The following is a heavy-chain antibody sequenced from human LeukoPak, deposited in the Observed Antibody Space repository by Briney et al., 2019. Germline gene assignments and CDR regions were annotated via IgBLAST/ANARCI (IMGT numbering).Heavy chain of an antibody. D-gene: IGHD3-16*01. J-gene: IGHJ4*02. CDR3: ARAGSRLREDYFDY. V-gene: IGHV4-59*01. CDR2: IYYSGST. CDR1: GGSISSYY. Sequence: SETLSLTCTVSGGSISSYYWSWIRQPPGKGLEWIGYIYYSGSTNYNPSLKSRVTISVDTSKNQFSLKLSSVTAADTAVYYCARAGSRLREDYFDYWGQGTLVTVSS.